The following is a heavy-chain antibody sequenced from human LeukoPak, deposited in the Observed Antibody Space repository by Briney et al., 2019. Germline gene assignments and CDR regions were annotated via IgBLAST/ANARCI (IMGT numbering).Heavy chain of an antibody. CDR1: GYIFTSYF. V-gene: IGHV1-2*02. CDR3: ARDLVRYSGYDYSLHYGMDV. J-gene: IGHJ6*02. Sequence: ASVKVSCKASGYIFTSYFIHWVRQAPGQGLEWMGWINPNSGGTNYAQKFQGRVTMTRDTSISTAYMELSRLRSDDTAVYYCARDLVRYSGYDYSLHYGMDVWGQGTTVTVSS. CDR2: INPNSGGT. D-gene: IGHD5-12*01.